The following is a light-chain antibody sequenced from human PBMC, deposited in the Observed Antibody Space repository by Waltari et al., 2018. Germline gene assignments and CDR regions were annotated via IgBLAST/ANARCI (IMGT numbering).Light chain of an antibody. V-gene: IGKV1-39*01. CDR3: QQSYSTPR. CDR2: AAS. J-gene: IGKJ2*01. CDR1: QSISSY. Sequence: DIQMTQSPSSLSASVGGRVTITCRASQSISSYLNWYQQKPGKAPKLLIYAASSLQSGVPSRFSGSGSGTDFTLTISSLQPEDFATYYCQQSYSTPRFGQGTKLEIK.